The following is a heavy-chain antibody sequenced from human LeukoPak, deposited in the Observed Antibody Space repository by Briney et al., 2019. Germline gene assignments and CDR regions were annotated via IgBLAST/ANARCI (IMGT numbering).Heavy chain of an antibody. CDR3: ARHPPQTCYDILTGYYPGYYFDY. Sequence: KPGGSLRLSCAVYGGSFSGYYWSWIRQPPGKGLEWIGEINHSGSTNYNPSLKSRVTISVDTSKNQFSLKLSSVTAADTAVYYCARHPPQTCYDILTGYYPGYYFDYWGQGTLVTVSS. CDR2: INHSGST. J-gene: IGHJ4*02. V-gene: IGHV4-34*01. D-gene: IGHD3-9*01. CDR1: GGSFSGYY.